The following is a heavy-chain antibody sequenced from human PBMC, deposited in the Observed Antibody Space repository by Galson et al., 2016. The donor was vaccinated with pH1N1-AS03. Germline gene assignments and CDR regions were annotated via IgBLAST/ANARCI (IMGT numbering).Heavy chain of an antibody. Sequence: SVKVSCKASGYSFSNYAIHWLRQAPGRSPEWMGWIIAGNGNTKYSQNLQGRVTLTRDTSANTTYLELNSLRPEDTATYYCARWSPQTAMETWGQGTLATVS. D-gene: IGHD5-18*01. CDR1: GYSFSNYA. CDR3: ARWSPQTAMET. J-gene: IGHJ4*02. CDR2: IIAGNGNT. V-gene: IGHV1-3*01.